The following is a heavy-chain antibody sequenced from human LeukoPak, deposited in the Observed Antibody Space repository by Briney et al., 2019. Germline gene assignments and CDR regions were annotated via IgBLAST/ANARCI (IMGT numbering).Heavy chain of an antibody. CDR2: INHRGST. J-gene: IGHJ4*02. CDR1: GGSFSPYY. Sequence: SETLSLTCTVYGGSFSPYYWNWIRQPPGKGLEWIGEINHRGSTTYNPSLKSRVTISLDTSKNQFSMKLSSVTAADTAVYYCARVGLDWGSIDYWGQGTLVTVSS. V-gene: IGHV4-34*01. D-gene: IGHD3/OR15-3a*01. CDR3: ARVGLDWGSIDY.